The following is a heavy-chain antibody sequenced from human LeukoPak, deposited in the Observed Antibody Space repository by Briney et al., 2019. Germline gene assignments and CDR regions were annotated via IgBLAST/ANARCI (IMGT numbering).Heavy chain of an antibody. V-gene: IGHV4-39*01. CDR2: IYYSGST. CDR3: ASPRGWGQWLVRSSYSFDY. CDR1: GGSISSSSYY. Sequence: SETLSLTCTVSGGSISSSSYYWGWICQPPGKGLEWIGSIYYSGSTYYNPSLKSRVTISVDTSKNQFSLKLSSVTAADTAVYYCASPRGWGQWLVRSSYSFDYWGQGTLVTVSS. D-gene: IGHD6-19*01. J-gene: IGHJ4*02.